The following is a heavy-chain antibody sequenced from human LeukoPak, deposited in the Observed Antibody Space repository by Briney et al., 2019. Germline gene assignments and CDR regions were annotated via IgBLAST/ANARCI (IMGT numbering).Heavy chain of an antibody. D-gene: IGHD2-2*01. Sequence: PSETLSLTCTVSGGSISSSSYYWGWIRQPPGKGLEWIGNIYYIGSTYYNPSLKSRVTISVDTSKNHFSLKLSSVTAADTAVYYCARLPLVSPGCDYWGQGTRVTVSS. CDR2: IYYIGST. CDR3: ARLPLVSPGCDY. J-gene: IGHJ4*02. V-gene: IGHV4-39*02. CDR1: GGSISSSSYY.